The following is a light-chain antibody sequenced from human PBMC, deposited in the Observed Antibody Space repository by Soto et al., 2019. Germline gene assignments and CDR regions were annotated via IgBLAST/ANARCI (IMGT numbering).Light chain of an antibody. CDR2: DAS. CDR1: QGMSTY. V-gene: IGKV1-39*01. CDR3: QQTYRTRT. Sequence: DIQMTQSPSSLSASAGDRVTITCRASQGMSTYLKWYQHRPGKAPKLLIFDASTLQRGVPSRFSGSGSGTEFNLTITSLQPEDFATYYCQQTYRTRTFGPGTTVDMK. J-gene: IGKJ1*01.